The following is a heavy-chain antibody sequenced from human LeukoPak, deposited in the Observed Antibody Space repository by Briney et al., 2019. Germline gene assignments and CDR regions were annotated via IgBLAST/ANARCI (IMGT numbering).Heavy chain of an antibody. CDR3: AREGPGGYDPVGGYFDY. J-gene: IGHJ4*02. V-gene: IGHV3-9*01. CDR1: GFTFDDYA. CDR2: ISWNSGSI. D-gene: IGHD5-12*01. Sequence: PGGSLRLSCAASGFTFDDYAMHWVRQAPGKGLEWVSGISWNSGSIGYADSVKGRFTISRDNAKNSLYLQMNSLRAEDTALYYCAREGPGGYDPVGGYFDYWGQGTLVTVSS.